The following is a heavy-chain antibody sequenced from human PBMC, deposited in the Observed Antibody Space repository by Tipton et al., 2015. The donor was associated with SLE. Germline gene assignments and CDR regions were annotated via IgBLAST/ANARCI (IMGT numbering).Heavy chain of an antibody. D-gene: IGHD3-3*01. CDR3: ARGYDFWSGYSDY. CDR1: GFTFSSYA. CDR2: ISSNGGRT. V-gene: IGHV3-64*01. J-gene: IGHJ4*02. Sequence: SLRLSCGASGFTFSSYAMSWVRQGPGKGLEYVSAISSNGGRTYYANSVKGRFTISRDNSKNTLYLQMGSLRAEDMAVYYCARGYDFWSGYSDYWGQGTLVTVSS.